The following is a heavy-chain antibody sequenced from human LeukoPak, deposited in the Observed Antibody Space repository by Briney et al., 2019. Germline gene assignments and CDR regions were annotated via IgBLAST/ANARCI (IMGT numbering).Heavy chain of an antibody. D-gene: IGHD5-24*01. Sequence: GGSLRLSCVASGFSFGKYWMSWVRQAPGKGLKWVANIKLDGSEKNYVDSVKGRFTISRDNSKNTLYLQMNSLRAEDTAVYYCARDRDGYSSIAAAFDYWGQGTLVTVSS. CDR2: IKLDGSEK. J-gene: IGHJ4*02. CDR3: ARDRDGYSSIAAAFDY. CDR1: GFSFGKYW. V-gene: IGHV3-7*01.